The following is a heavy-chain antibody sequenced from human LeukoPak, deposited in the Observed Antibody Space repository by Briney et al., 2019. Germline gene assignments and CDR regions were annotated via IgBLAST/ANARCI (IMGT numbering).Heavy chain of an antibody. Sequence: SETLSLTCTVSGGSISSSTYYWGWIRQPPGKGLEWIGSIYYSGSTYYNPSLKSRVTISVDTSKNQFSLKLSSVTAADTAVYYCARRGSSFFDYWGQGILVTVSS. CDR1: GGSISSSTYY. CDR3: ARRGSSFFDY. V-gene: IGHV4-39*01. J-gene: IGHJ4*02. CDR2: IYYSGST. D-gene: IGHD6-13*01.